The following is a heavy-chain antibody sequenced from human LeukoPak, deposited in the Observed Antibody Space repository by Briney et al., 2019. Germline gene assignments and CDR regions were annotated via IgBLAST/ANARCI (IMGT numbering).Heavy chain of an antibody. CDR3: ASQYDSSGYSDY. V-gene: IGHV3-23*01. Sequence: GGSLRLSCAASGFTFSSYAMSWVRQAPGKGLEWVSAISGSGGSTYYADSVKGRFTISRDNSKNTLYLQMNSLRAEDTAVYYCASQYDSSGYSDYWGQGTLVTVSS. J-gene: IGHJ4*02. CDR2: ISGSGGST. CDR1: GFTFSSYA. D-gene: IGHD3-22*01.